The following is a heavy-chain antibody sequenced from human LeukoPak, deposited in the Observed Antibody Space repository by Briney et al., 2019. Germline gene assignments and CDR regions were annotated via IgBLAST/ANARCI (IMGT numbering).Heavy chain of an antibody. Sequence: GGSLRLSCAASGFTFDDYGVSWVRQAPGKGLEWVSGINWNGGSTGYADSLRGRFTISRDNAKNSLYLQMNSLRAEDTALYYCARGYGSGEDGDYWGQGTLVTVSS. D-gene: IGHD3-10*01. CDR3: ARGYGSGEDGDY. V-gene: IGHV3-20*04. CDR2: INWNGGST. CDR1: GFTFDDYG. J-gene: IGHJ4*02.